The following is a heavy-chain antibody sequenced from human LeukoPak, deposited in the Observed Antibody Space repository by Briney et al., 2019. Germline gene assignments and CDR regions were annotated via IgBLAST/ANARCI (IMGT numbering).Heavy chain of an antibody. CDR2: IRYDGSKK. V-gene: IGHV3-30*02. Sequence: GGSLPLSCAASGCTFSSYRMHWVRQAPGKGLEGVAFIRYDGSKKYYADFVEGRITISRDNSKHTLSSKMNTLRAEDTAVYYCARSIVVVPAAYFDYWGQGTLVTVSS. D-gene: IGHD2-2*01. CDR1: GCTFSSYR. CDR3: ARSIVVVPAAYFDY. J-gene: IGHJ4*02.